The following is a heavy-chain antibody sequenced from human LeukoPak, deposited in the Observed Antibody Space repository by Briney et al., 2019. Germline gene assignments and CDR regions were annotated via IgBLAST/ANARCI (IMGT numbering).Heavy chain of an antibody. CDR1: GGSFSGYY. CDR2: INHSGST. D-gene: IGHD6-19*01. V-gene: IGHV4-34*01. Sequence: SETLSLTCAVYGGSFSGYYWTWICQPPGKGLEWSGEINHSGSTNYNPSLKSRVTVSVDTSRNQFSLKLSSVTAADTAVYYCARTQWLARGRNMRHAFDIWGQGTMVTVSS. CDR3: ARTQWLARGRNMRHAFDI. J-gene: IGHJ3*02.